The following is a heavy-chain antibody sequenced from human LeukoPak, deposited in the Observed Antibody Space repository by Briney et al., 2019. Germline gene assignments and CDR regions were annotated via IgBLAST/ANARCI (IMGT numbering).Heavy chain of an antibody. V-gene: IGHV1-69*13. Sequence: GASVKVSCKASGGTFSSYAISWVRQAPGQGLEWMGGIIPIFGTANYAQKFQGRATITADESTSTAYMELSSLRSEDTAVYYCARGSTFSGSYYVLDYWGQGTLVTVSS. J-gene: IGHJ4*02. CDR2: IIPIFGTA. CDR3: ARGSTFSGSYYVLDY. CDR1: GGTFSSYA. D-gene: IGHD1-26*01.